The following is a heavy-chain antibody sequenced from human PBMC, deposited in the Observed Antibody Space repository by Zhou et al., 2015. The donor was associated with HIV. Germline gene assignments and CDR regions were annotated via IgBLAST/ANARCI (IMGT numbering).Heavy chain of an antibody. J-gene: IGHJ3*02. V-gene: IGHV1-69*06. CDR2: IIPIFGTA. D-gene: IGHD3-10*01. Sequence: QVQLVQSGAEVKKPGSSVKVSCKASGGTFSSYAISWVRQAPGQGLEWMGGIIPIFGTANYAQKFQGRVTMTRNTSISTAYMELSSLRFQDTAVYYCARRKRELWFGYDAFDIWGQGTMVTVSS. CDR3: ARRKRELWFGYDAFDI. CDR1: GGTFSSYA.